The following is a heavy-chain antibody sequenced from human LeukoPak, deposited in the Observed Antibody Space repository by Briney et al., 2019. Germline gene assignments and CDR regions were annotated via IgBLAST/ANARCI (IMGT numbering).Heavy chain of an antibody. CDR3: ARDEAEGYCSGTSCYALDI. D-gene: IGHD2-15*01. CDR1: GFTFSSYW. J-gene: IGHJ3*02. V-gene: IGHV3-74*01. CDR2: INIDGSKT. Sequence: GGSLRLSCVASGFTFSSYWMHWVRQAPGKGLVWVSRINIDGSKTAYADSVKGRFTISRDNAKSTLYLQMNSLGAEDTAMYYCARDEAEGYCSGTSCYALDIWGQGTMVTVSS.